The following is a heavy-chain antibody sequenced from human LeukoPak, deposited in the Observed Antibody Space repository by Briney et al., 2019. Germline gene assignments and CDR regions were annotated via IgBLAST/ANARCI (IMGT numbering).Heavy chain of an antibody. D-gene: IGHD1-26*01. CDR2: IYYSGST. J-gene: IGHJ4*02. Sequence: SETLSLTCTVSGGSISSYFWSWIRQPPGKELEWIGYIYYSGSTNYNPSLKSRVTISVDTSKNQFSLKLSSVTAADTAVYYCARQGTTRRELLLGYWGQGTLVTVSS. CDR1: GGSISSYF. CDR3: ARQGTTRRELLLGY. V-gene: IGHV4-59*01.